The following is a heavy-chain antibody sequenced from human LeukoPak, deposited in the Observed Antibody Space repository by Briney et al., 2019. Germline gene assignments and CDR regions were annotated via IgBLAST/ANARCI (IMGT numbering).Heavy chain of an antibody. CDR3: ARGRFYYDSTGYYYLGY. CDR1: GFTFSSYW. V-gene: IGHV3-74*01. CDR2: INTDGSTT. J-gene: IGHJ4*02. D-gene: IGHD3-22*01. Sequence: GGSLRLSCAVYGFTFSSYWMHWVRQAPGKGLVWVSHINTDGSTTDYADSVKGRFTISRDNAKNTLYLQMNSLRAEDTAVYYCARGRFYYDSTGYYYLGYWGQGTLVTVSS.